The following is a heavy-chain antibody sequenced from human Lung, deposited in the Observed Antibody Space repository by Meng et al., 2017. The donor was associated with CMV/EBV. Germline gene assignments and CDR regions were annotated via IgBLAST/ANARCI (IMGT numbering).Heavy chain of an antibody. J-gene: IGHJ4*02. Sequence: QPLPQSAGPGQSKPSGTLALTCTVSGGSITCSIYYWGWIRQPPGKGLEWSGSIYYSGSTSYNPSLKSRVTISVDTSENQFSLKLSSVTAADTAVYYCARILSVVGGYEDDWGQGTLVTVSS. CDR1: GGSITCSIYY. CDR2: IYYSGST. V-gene: IGHV4-39*07. D-gene: IGHD5-12*01. CDR3: ARILSVVGGYEDD.